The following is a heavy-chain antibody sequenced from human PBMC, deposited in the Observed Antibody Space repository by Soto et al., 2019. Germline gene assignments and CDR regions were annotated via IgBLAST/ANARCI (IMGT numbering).Heavy chain of an antibody. J-gene: IGHJ4*02. Sequence: PSETLSLTCAVYGGSFSGYYWSWIRQPPGKWLEWIGEINHSGSTNYNPSLKSRVTISVDTSKNQFSLKLSSVTAADTAVYYCASTQNYYDSSGYYYYFDYWGQGXLVTVSS. CDR3: ASTQNYYDSSGYYYYFDY. CDR1: GGSFSGYY. V-gene: IGHV4-34*01. D-gene: IGHD3-22*01. CDR2: INHSGST.